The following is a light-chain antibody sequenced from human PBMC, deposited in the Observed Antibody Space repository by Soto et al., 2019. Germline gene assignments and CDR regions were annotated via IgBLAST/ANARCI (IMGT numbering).Light chain of an antibody. CDR2: GAS. CDR3: QHYGNTPPSVT. V-gene: IGKV3-20*01. CDR1: QTVSSN. J-gene: IGKJ3*01. Sequence: EIVMTQSPATLSVSPGETATLSCRASQTVSSNLAWYHQKPGQAPRLLIYGASSRATGIPDRFSGSGSGTDFTLTISRLEPEDFAVYYCQHYGNTPPSVTFGPGTKVDIK.